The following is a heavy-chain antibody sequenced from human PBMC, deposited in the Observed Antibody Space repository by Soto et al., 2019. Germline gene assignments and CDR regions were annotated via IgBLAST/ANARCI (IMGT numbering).Heavy chain of an antibody. Sequence: RASVKVSCKASEYTFTTYYIHWVRQAPGQGLEWMGIVNPSCGGTNFAQKFQGRVTMTRDTSISTAYMELSRLRSDDTAVYYCARGRRYSSSSSYYYGMDVWGQGTTVTVSS. D-gene: IGHD6-6*01. CDR3: ARGRRYSSSSSYYYGMDV. V-gene: IGHV1-46*01. CDR1: EYTFTTYY. CDR2: VNPSCGGT. J-gene: IGHJ6*02.